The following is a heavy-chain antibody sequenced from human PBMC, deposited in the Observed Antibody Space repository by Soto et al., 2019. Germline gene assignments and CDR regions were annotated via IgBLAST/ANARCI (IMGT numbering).Heavy chain of an antibody. CDR2: LGGGGDT. CDR3: TKDRHPDGIRTFDF. V-gene: IGHV3-23*01. CDR1: GFTFGTYT. J-gene: IGHJ4*02. D-gene: IGHD1-20*01. Sequence: PGGSLRLSCAASGFTFGTYTMNWVRQAPGKGLEWVSALGGGGDTHYAESVKGRFTISRDYSKDILLLQMNSLRDEDSAIYYCTKDRHPDGIRTFDFWGQGTLVTVSS.